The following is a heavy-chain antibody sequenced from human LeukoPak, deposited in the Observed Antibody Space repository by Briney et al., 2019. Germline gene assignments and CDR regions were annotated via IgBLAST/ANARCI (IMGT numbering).Heavy chain of an antibody. CDR1: GFTFSSYW. J-gene: IGHJ4*02. CDR3: AREVAMIVVVTAGLDY. D-gene: IGHD3-22*01. V-gene: IGHV3-7*01. CDR2: IKQDGSEK. Sequence: NPGGSLRLSCAASGFTFSSYWMSWARQAPGKGLEWVANIKQDGSEKYYVDSVKGRFTISRDNAKNSLYLQMNSLRAEDTAVYYCAREVAMIVVVTAGLDYWGQGTLVTVSS.